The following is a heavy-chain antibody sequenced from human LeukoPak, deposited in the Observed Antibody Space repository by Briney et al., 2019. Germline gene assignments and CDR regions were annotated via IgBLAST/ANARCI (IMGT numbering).Heavy chain of an antibody. J-gene: IGHJ2*01. Sequence: PSETLSLTCTVSGGSISSYYWSWIRQPPGKGLEWIGYIYYSGSTNYNPSLKSRVTISVDMSKNQFSLNLTSVTPADTAVYYCARVSYWYFDLWGRGTLVTVSS. V-gene: IGHV4-59*01. CDR3: ARVSYWYFDL. CDR2: IYYSGST. CDR1: GGSISSYY.